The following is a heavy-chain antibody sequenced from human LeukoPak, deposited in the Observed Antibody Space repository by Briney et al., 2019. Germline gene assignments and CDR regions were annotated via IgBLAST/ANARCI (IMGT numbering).Heavy chain of an antibody. D-gene: IGHD6-25*01. Sequence: PGGSLRLSCAASGFTFSSYAMSWVRQAPGKGLEWVSSIGGSGGSTYYADSVKGRFTISRDNSKNTLYLQMNNLIGEDTAVYYCAKVDTAAAATIRGFVYWGQGNLVTVSS. CDR3: AKVDTAAAATIRGFVY. V-gene: IGHV3-23*01. CDR1: GFTFSSYA. J-gene: IGHJ4*02. CDR2: IGGSGGST.